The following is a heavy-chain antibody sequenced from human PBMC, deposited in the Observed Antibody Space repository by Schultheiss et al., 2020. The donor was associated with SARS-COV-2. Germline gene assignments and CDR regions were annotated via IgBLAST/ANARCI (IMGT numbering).Heavy chain of an antibody. Sequence: VGSLRLSCAASGFTFSSYWMSWVRQAPGKGLEWVANIKQDGSEKYYVDSVKGRFTISRDNAKNSLYLQMNSLRAEDTAVYYCASSLTPVRNAFDIWGQGTMVTVSS. CDR1: GFTFSSYW. V-gene: IGHV3-7*01. D-gene: IGHD2-8*01. J-gene: IGHJ3*02. CDR3: ASSLTPVRNAFDI. CDR2: IKQDGSEK.